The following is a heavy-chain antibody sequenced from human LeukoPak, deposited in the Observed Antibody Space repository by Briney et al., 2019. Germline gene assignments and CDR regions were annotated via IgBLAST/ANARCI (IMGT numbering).Heavy chain of an antibody. CDR3: TRDQGSDLWFGELSPWGYFDY. D-gene: IGHD3-10*01. CDR1: GYSISSGYY. J-gene: IGHJ4*02. V-gene: IGHV4-4*07. Sequence: PSETLSLTCTVSGYSISSGYYWGWIRQPAGKGLEWIGRIYTSGSTNYNPSLKSRVTMSVDTSKNQFSLKLSSVTAADTAVYYCTRDQGSDLWFGELSPWGYFDYWGQGTLVTVSS. CDR2: IYTSGST.